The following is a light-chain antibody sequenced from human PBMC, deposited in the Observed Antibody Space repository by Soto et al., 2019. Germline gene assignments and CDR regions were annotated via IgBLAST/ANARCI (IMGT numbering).Light chain of an antibody. CDR1: QTISSH. CDR3: QQSYTTPIT. J-gene: IGKJ5*01. CDR2: AAS. Sequence: DIQMTQSPSSLSASVGDRVIITCRASQTISSHLNWYQQKPGKAPNXLVYAASSLQSGVPSRFTGSGSGTDFTLTISSLQPEDFATYFCQQSYTTPITFGQGTRLEIK. V-gene: IGKV1-39*01.